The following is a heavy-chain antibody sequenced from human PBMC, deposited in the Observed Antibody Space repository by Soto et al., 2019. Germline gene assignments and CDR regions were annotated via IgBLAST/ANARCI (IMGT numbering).Heavy chain of an antibody. V-gene: IGHV1-8*01. CDR3: ARRGYSSSWYYYYYYGMDV. CDR1: GYTFTSYD. Sequence: QVQLVQSGAEVKKPGASVKVSCKASGYTFTSYDINWVRQATGQGLEWMGWMNPNSGNTGFAQKFQGRVTMTRNTSRSTAYMWLSSLRSEDTAVYYCARRGYSSSWYYYYYYGMDVWGQGTTVTVSS. CDR2: MNPNSGNT. J-gene: IGHJ6*02. D-gene: IGHD6-13*01.